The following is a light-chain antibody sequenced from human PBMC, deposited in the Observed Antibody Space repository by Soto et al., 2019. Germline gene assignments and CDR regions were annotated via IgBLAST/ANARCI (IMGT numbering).Light chain of an antibody. CDR2: DAS. J-gene: IGKJ3*01. CDR3: QQRSNWQFT. V-gene: IGKV3-11*01. Sequence: EIVLTQSPATLSLSPGERATLSCRASQSVSSYLAWYQQKPGQAPRLLIYDASNRATGIPARFSGSGSGTDFTLTISSLEPEYSAVYYCQQRSNWQFTFGPGTKVDIK. CDR1: QSVSSY.